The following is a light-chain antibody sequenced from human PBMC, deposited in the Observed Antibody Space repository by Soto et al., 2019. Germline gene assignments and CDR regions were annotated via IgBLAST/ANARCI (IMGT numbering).Light chain of an antibody. CDR2: EVN. Sequence: QSVLIQPASVSVSPGQSLIISCTGTGGDFGSSTYVSWYQQHSDKAPKVVIYEVNKRPSGVSSRFSGAKSGSTASLTISGLQGDDEATYFCSSYTTTNSWVFGGGTKVTVL. CDR1: GGDFGSSTY. CDR3: SSYTTTNSWV. J-gene: IGLJ3*02. V-gene: IGLV2-14*01.